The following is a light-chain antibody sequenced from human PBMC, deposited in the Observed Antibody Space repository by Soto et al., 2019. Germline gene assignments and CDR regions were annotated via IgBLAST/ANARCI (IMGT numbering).Light chain of an antibody. CDR1: QSVSSN. CDR3: QQCNNWPPWT. V-gene: IGKV3-15*01. J-gene: IGKJ1*01. CDR2: GAS. Sequence: IVMTQSPATLSVSPGERATLSCRASQSVSSNLAWYQQKPGQAPRLLIYGASTRATGSPARFSGSGSGTEFTLTISSLQSEDFAVYYCQQCNNWPPWTFGQGTKVEIK.